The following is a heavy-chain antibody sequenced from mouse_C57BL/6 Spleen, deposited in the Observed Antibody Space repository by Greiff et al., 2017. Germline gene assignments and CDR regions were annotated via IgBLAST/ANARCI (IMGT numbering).Heavy chain of an antibody. CDR3: ARRGYDYWYFDV. V-gene: IGHV5-4*03. Sequence: EVKLMESGGGLVKPGGSLKLSCAASGFTFSSYAMSWVRQTPEKRLEWVATISDGGSYTYYPDNVKGRFTISRDNAKNNLYLQMSHLKSEDTAMYYCARRGYDYWYFDVWGTGTTVTVSS. CDR2: ISDGGSYT. CDR1: GFTFSSYA. J-gene: IGHJ1*03. D-gene: IGHD2-2*01.